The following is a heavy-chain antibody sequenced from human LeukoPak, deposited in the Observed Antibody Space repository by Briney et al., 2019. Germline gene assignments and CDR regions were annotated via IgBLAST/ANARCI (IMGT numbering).Heavy chain of an antibody. CDR2: INPNSDAT. J-gene: IGHJ5*02. CDR1: GYTFTVYY. D-gene: IGHD3-10*01. V-gene: IGHV1-2*02. Sequence: ASVKVSCKASGYTFTVYYIHWLRQAPGQGLEWMGWINPNSDATNYAQKFQGRVTMTGDTSISTAYMELSRLISADTAVYYCARGARYGSGTYYHTWGQGTLVTVSS. CDR3: ARGARYGSGTYYHT.